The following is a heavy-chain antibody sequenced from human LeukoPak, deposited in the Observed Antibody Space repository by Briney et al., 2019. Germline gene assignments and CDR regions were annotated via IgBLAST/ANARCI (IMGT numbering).Heavy chain of an antibody. CDR3: ARRITMVREIDY. CDR2: IYPGDSDT. Sequence: GASLEISGQGSGSIFTSYWSGWARQLPGKGRGGMGIIYPGDSDTRYSPSFQVQVTISADKSIITAYLQWSSLKASDTAMYYCARRITMVREIDYWGQGTLVTVSS. D-gene: IGHD3-10*01. CDR1: GSIFTSYW. V-gene: IGHV5-51*01. J-gene: IGHJ4*02.